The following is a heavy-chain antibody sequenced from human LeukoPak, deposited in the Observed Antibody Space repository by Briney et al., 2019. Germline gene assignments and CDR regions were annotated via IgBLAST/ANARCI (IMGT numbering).Heavy chain of an antibody. CDR3: ARDKAYYYDSSGYPDAFDT. V-gene: IGHV1-18*01. CDR2: ISAYNGNT. Sequence: GGSVKVSCKASGYTFTSYGISWVRQAPGQGLEWMGWISAYNGNTNYAQKLQGRVTMTTDTSTSTAYMELRSLRSDDTAVYYCARDKAYYYDSSGYPDAFDTWGQGTMVTVSS. J-gene: IGHJ3*02. CDR1: GYTFTSYG. D-gene: IGHD3-22*01.